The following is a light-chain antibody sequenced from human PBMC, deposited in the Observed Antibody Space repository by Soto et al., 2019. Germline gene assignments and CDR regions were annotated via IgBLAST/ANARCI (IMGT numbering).Light chain of an antibody. CDR2: GTS. V-gene: IGKV3-11*01. Sequence: SLATLSVSPRERVTLSCRASQSVRNKVAWYQQKPGQTPRVIIYGTSYRATDIPDRFSGSGSGTDFTLTISRLEPEDFAIYYCHQRQSWLRPFGHGT. CDR3: HQRQSWLRP. CDR1: QSVRNK. J-gene: IGKJ2*01.